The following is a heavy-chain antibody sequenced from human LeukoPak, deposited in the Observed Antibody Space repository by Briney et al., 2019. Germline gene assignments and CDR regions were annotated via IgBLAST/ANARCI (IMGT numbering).Heavy chain of an antibody. CDR2: ISSSGSTI. J-gene: IGHJ6*04. D-gene: IGHD3-10*01. Sequence: GGSLRLSCAASGFTFSSYEMNWVRQAPGKGLEWVSYISSSGSTICYADSVKGRFTISRDNAKNSLYLQMNSLRAEDTAVYYCARDQQGELLWFGELSYYYGVDVWGKGTTVTVSS. V-gene: IGHV3-48*03. CDR1: GFTFSSYE. CDR3: ARDQQGELLWFGELSYYYGVDV.